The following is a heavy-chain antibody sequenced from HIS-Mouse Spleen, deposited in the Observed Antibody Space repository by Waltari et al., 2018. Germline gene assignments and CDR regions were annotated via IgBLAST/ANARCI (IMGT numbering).Heavy chain of an antibody. CDR2: IYGGGST. J-gene: IGHJ6*02. D-gene: IGHD6-6*01. V-gene: IGHV3-53*01. CDR1: GFTVSSNY. Sequence: EVQLVESGGGLIQPGGSLRLSCAASGFTVSSNYMSWVRQAPGKGLGWVAVIYGGGSTYYADSVKGRFTITRDNSKNTLYLQMNSLRAEDTAVYYCARDTVIAARSYGMDVWGQGTTVTVSS. CDR3: ARDTVIAARSYGMDV.